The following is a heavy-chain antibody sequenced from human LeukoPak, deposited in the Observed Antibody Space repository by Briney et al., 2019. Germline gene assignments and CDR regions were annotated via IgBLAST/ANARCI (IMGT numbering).Heavy chain of an antibody. CDR1: GFTFSGSG. CDR2: IRYHGSDK. V-gene: IGHV3-30*02. J-gene: IGHJ4*02. Sequence: GGSLRPSCAASGFTFSGSGMHWVRQAPGKGLEWVAFIRYHGSDKYYADSVKGRFTISRDNSKNTLYLQMNSLRPEDTSVSFCARSPTSWYFDYWGQGTLVTVSS. D-gene: IGHD2-2*01. CDR3: ARSPTSWYFDY.